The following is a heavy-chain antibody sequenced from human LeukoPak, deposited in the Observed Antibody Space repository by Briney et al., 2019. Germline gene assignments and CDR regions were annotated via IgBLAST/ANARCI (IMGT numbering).Heavy chain of an antibody. V-gene: IGHV4-59*01. J-gene: IGHJ5*02. CDR1: GGSISSYY. CDR2: IHYSGST. D-gene: IGHD5-18*01. CDR3: ARYTTTARIHWFDP. Sequence: PSETLSLTCTVSGGSISSYYWSWIRQPPGKGLEWIGYIHYSGSTNYNPSLKSRVTISVDTSKNQFSLKLSSVTAADTAVYYCARYTTTARIHWFDPWGQGTLVTVSS.